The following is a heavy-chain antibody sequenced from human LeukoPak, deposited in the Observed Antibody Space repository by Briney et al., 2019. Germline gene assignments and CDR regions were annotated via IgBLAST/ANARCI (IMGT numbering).Heavy chain of an antibody. Sequence: SETLSLTCTVPGGSVGSYNLSWSRETPGKGLGRIGYIYYSGSANYNPSLKSRVTISVDTSKNQFSLKLSSVTAADPAVYYCARAAAAAPAEYFQHWGQGTLVTVSS. V-gene: IGHV4-59*02. CDR1: GGSVGSYN. CDR3: ARAAAAAPAEYFQH. CDR2: IYYSGSA. J-gene: IGHJ1*01. D-gene: IGHD6-13*01.